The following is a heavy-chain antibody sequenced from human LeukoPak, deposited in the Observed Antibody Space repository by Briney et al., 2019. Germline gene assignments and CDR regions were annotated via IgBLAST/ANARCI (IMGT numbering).Heavy chain of an antibody. V-gene: IGHV1-2*02. Sequence: ASVKVTCTASGYTITGYYIHWVRQAPGHGPERKGMIYPHSGGTNYAQKFQGRVTMTRDTSISTAVMELSRLGSDDTAVYYCARDQVNAGSYFAFCDYWGQGTLVTVSS. CDR1: GYTITGYY. J-gene: IGHJ4*02. CDR3: ARDQVNAGSYFAFCDY. CDR2: IYPHSGGT. D-gene: IGHD1-26*01.